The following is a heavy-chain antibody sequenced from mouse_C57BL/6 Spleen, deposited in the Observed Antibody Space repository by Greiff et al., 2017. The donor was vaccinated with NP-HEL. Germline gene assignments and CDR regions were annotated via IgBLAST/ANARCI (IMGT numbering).Heavy chain of an antibody. V-gene: IGHV14-1*01. D-gene: IGHD2-3*01. CDR2: IDPEDGDN. CDR3: TQIYDGYYHYAMDY. CDR1: GFNIKDYY. J-gene: IGHJ4*01. Sequence: VQLQQSGAELVRPGASVKLSCTASGFNIKDYYMHWVKQRPEQGLEWIGRIDPEDGDNEYAPKFPGKATMTADTSSNTAYLQRSSLTSEDTAVYYGTQIYDGYYHYAMDYWGQGTSVTVSS.